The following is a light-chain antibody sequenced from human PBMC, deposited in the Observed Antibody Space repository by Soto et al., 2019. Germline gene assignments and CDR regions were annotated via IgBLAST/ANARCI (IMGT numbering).Light chain of an antibody. J-gene: IGKJ3*01. CDR3: QEYSKWPLIT. CDR2: AAS. CDR1: QSVGRN. V-gene: IGKV3-15*01. Sequence: EIVVTQSPGILSVSPGDRATLSCRASQSVGRNLAWYQQKPGQAPTLLIYAASTRATGLPARFSGSGSGTDFTLTISSLQSEDFAVYYCQEYSKWPLITFGPGTRWDIK.